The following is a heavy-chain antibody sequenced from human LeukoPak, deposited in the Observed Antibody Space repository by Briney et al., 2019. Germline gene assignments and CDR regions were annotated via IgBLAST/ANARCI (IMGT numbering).Heavy chain of an antibody. Sequence: SETLSLTCTVSGGSISSSSYYWGWIRQPPGKGLEWIGSIYYSGSTYYNPSLKSRVTISVDTSKNQFSLNLSSVTAADTAVYYCARTIAARPGGGYWGQGTLVTVSS. J-gene: IGHJ4*02. CDR3: ARTIAARPGGGY. CDR2: IYYSGST. D-gene: IGHD6-6*01. V-gene: IGHV4-39*01. CDR1: GGSISSSSYY.